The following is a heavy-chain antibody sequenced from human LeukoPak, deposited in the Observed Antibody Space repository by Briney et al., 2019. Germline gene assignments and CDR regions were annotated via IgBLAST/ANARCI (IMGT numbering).Heavy chain of an antibody. CDR3: AKGDIAAAGYYYYYFMDV. CDR1: GGTFSSYA. V-gene: IGHV1-69*13. Sequence: SVKVSCKASGGTFSSYAISWVRQAPGQGLEWMGGIIPIFGTANYAQKFQGRVTITADESTSTAYMELSSLRSEDTAVYYCAKGDIAAAGYYYYYFMDVWGKGTTVTVSS. D-gene: IGHD6-13*01. CDR2: IIPIFGTA. J-gene: IGHJ6*03.